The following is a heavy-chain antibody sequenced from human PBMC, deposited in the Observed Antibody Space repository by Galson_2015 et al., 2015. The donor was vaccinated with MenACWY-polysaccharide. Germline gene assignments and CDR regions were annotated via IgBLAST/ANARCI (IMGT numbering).Heavy chain of an antibody. V-gene: IGHV3-23*01. Sequence: SLSLSCAASGFTFRTFPMNWVRQTPGKGLEWAAGVSGSGNSAFYADSVRGRFTISRDNSRNTLYLQMNSLRDDDTALYDCAKSGGDGVTVFATVPTAPESWGQGTLVTVSS. J-gene: IGHJ4*02. CDR2: VSGSGNSA. D-gene: IGHD2-21*01. CDR1: GFTFRTFP. CDR3: AKSGGDGVTVFATVPTAPES.